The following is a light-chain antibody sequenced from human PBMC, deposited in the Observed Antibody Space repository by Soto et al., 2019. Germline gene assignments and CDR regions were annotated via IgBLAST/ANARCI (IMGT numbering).Light chain of an antibody. CDR2: GAS. Sequence: EIVLTQSPATLSVSPGERATLSCRASQSVGSDLAWYQQKPGQAPRLVIYGASNRATGIPDRFSGSGSGTDFTLTISRLEPEDFAMYYCQQYHWAPDTFGQGTRLEIK. V-gene: IGKV3-20*01. J-gene: IGKJ5*01. CDR1: QSVGSD. CDR3: QQYHWAPDT.